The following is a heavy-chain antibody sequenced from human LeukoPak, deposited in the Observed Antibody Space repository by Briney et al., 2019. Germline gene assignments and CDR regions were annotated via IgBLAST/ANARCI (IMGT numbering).Heavy chain of an antibody. D-gene: IGHD3-9*01. Sequence: GGSLRLSCAASGFTFSDYYMSWIRQAPGKGLEWVSYISSSGSTIYYADSVKGRFTISRDNAKNSLYLQMNSLRAEDTAVYYCASLGMYDILTDYENFDYWGQGTLVTVSS. CDR3: ASLGMYDILTDYENFDY. V-gene: IGHV3-11*01. CDR1: GFTFSDYY. CDR2: ISSSGSTI. J-gene: IGHJ4*02.